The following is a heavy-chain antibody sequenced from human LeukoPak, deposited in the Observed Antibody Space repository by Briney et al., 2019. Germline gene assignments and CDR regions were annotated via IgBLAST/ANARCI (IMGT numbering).Heavy chain of an antibody. CDR3: ARTRELLWFGEVFDY. J-gene: IGHJ4*02. CDR2: IYYSGST. Sequence: SETLSLTCTVSGGSISSSSYYWGWIRQPPGKGLEWIGSIYYSGSTNYNPSLKSRVTISVDTSKNQFSLKLSSVTAADTAVYYCARTRELLWFGEVFDYWGQGTLVTVSS. CDR1: GGSISSSSYY. V-gene: IGHV4-39*07. D-gene: IGHD3-10*01.